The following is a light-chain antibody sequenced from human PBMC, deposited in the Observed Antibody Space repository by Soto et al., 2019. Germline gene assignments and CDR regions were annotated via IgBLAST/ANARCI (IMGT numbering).Light chain of an antibody. V-gene: IGLV2-11*01. Sequence: QSVLTQPASVSGSPGQAVTISCTGTISDVGGYNFVSWYQQYPGKAPKVMIYAVTKRPSGVPDRISGSKSGNTASLTISGLQAEDEADYYCCSYAGSYTHYVFGTGTKVTVL. J-gene: IGLJ1*01. CDR2: AVT. CDR3: CSYAGSYTHYV. CDR1: ISDVGGYNF.